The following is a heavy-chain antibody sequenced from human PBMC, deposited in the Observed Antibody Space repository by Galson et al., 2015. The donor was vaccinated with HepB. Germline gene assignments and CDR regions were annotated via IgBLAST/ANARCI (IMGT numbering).Heavy chain of an antibody. Sequence: SLRLSCAASGFTFSSYSMNWVRQAPGKGLEWVSYISSSSSTIYYADSVKGRFTISRDNAKNSLYLQMNSLRDEDTAVYYCARDRRGYCSGGSCYADLTFAPWGQGTLVTVSS. J-gene: IGHJ5*02. CDR1: GFTFSSYS. CDR3: ARDRRGYCSGGSCYADLTFAP. V-gene: IGHV3-48*02. D-gene: IGHD2-15*01. CDR2: ISSSSSTI.